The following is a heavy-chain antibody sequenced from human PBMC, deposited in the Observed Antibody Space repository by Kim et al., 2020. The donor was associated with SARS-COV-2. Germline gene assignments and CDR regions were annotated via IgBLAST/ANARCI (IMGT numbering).Heavy chain of an antibody. CDR3: ARDGVLLWFGELFHY. V-gene: IGHV3-7*03. J-gene: IGHJ4*02. CDR1: GFTFSSYW. CDR2: IKQDGSEK. Sequence: GGSLRLSCAASGFTFSSYWMSWVRQAPGKGLEWVANIKQDGSEKYYVDSVKGRFTISRDNAKNSLYLQMNSLRAEDTAVYYCARDGVLLWFGELFHYWGQGTLVTVSS. D-gene: IGHD3-10*01.